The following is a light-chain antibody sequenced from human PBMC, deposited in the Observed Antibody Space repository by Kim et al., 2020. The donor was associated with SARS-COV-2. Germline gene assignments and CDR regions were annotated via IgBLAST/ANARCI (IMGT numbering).Light chain of an antibody. CDR3: QQYNPYPCT. CDR2: DAH. J-gene: IGKJ1*01. Sequence: APVGDSLPITCRASNSISICLPWSPQTPAKPLNLLLYDAHSLASGLPSMLSGPRSGPEFSLPLSSPQPDDFSTYHCQQYNPYPCTFGQGTKVDIK. CDR1: NSISIC. V-gene: IGKV1-5*01.